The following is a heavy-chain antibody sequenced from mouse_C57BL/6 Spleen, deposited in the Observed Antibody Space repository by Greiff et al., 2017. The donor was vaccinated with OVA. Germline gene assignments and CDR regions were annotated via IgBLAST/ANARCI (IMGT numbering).Heavy chain of an antibody. V-gene: IGHV1-59*01. D-gene: IGHD1-1*01. J-gene: IGHJ4*01. Sequence: VQLQQPGAELVRPGTSVKLSCKASGYTFTSYWMHWVKQRPGQGLEWIGVIDPSDSYTNYNQKFKGKATLTVDTSSSTAYMQLSSLTSEDSAVYYCARGGAGSSYYAMDYWGQGTSVTVSS. CDR2: IDPSDSYT. CDR3: ARGGAGSSYYAMDY. CDR1: GYTFTSYW.